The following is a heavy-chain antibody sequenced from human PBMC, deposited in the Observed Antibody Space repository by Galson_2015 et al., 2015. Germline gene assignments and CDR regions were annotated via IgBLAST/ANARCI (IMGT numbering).Heavy chain of an antibody. CDR3: TRRSGLGATIDFDY. CDR2: IRSKADSYAT. J-gene: IGHJ4*02. D-gene: IGHD1-26*01. Sequence: SLRLSCAASGFIFNNYAMAWVRQASGKGLEWVGRIRSKADSYATAYAASVKGRFTISRDDSKNTAYLQMNSLKTEDTAVYYCTRRSGLGATIDFDYWGQGTLVTVSS. V-gene: IGHV3-73*01. CDR1: GFIFNNYA.